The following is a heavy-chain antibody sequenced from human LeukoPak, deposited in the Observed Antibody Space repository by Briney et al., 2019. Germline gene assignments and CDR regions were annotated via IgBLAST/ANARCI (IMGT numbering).Heavy chain of an antibody. V-gene: IGHV4-34*01. Sequence: SETLSLTCAVCGGSFSGYYWSLIRQPPGKGLEWIGEINHSGSTNYNPSLKSRVTISVDTSKNQFSLKLSSVTAADTAVYYCARTPTNWGGYYYYGMDVWGQGTTVTVSS. CDR3: ARTPTNWGGYYYYGMDV. CDR1: GGSFSGYY. D-gene: IGHD7-27*01. J-gene: IGHJ6*02. CDR2: INHSGST.